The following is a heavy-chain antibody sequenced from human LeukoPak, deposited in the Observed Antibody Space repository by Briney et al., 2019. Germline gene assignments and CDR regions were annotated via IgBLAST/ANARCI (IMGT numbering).Heavy chain of an antibody. CDR1: GGTFSSYA. Sequence: ASVKVSCKASGGTFSSYAISWVRQAPGQGLEWMGGIIPIFGTANYAQKFQGRVTITTDESTSTAYMELSSLRAEDTAVYYCARDRYSSSWYASFPYYYYGMDVWGQGTTVTVSS. V-gene: IGHV1-69*05. CDR3: ARDRYSSSWYASFPYYYYGMDV. J-gene: IGHJ6*02. D-gene: IGHD6-13*01. CDR2: IIPIFGTA.